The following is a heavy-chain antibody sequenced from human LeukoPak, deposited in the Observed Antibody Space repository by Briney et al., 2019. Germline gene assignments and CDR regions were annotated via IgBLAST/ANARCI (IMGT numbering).Heavy chain of an antibody. D-gene: IGHD3-10*01. CDR2: IFTSGIT. V-gene: IGHV4-4*07. Sequence: SSETLSLNCTVSGGSISIYYWNWLRQPAGKGLEWIGRIFTSGITNYNPSLKSRVTMSVDASKNQFPLNLSSVTAADTAVYYCARESSGTYYNPLGYMDVWGKRTTVTVSS. CDR3: ARESSGTYYNPLGYMDV. J-gene: IGHJ6*03. CDR1: GGSISIYY.